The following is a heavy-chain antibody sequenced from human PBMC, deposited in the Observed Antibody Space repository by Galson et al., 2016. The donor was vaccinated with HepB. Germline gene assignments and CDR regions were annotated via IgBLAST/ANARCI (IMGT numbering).Heavy chain of an antibody. CDR1: GFTFSTYA. V-gene: IGHV3-48*02. Sequence: SLRLSCAASGFTFSTYAMHWVRQAPGKGLEWVSYIASNRRTIYYADSARGRFTISRDNAKNPLYLQMSSLRDEDTAVYYCARDGRRGYDMDVWGQGTTVTVSS. J-gene: IGHJ6*02. CDR2: IASNRRTI. CDR3: ARDGRRGYDMDV.